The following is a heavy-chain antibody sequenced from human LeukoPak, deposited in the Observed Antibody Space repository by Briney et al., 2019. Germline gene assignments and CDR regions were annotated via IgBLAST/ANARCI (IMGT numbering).Heavy chain of an antibody. J-gene: IGHJ6*03. CDR1: GGSISSSTYY. CDR2: IYYSEST. D-gene: IGHD5-12*01. V-gene: IGHV4-39*01. Sequence: PAETLSLTCTVSGGSISSSTYYWGWVRQPPAKGGEWIGTIYYSESTYYHPSLKSRVAISVDTSKNQFSLKLSSVTAADTAVYYCARLRGETARGYSGYDMNYYYYYYMDVWGKGTTVTVSS. CDR3: ARLRGETARGYSGYDMNYYYYYYMDV.